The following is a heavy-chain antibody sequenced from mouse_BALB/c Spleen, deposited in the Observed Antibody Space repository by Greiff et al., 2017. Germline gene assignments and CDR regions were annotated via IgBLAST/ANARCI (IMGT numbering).Heavy chain of an antibody. CDR1: GFTFTDYY. CDR2: IRNKANGYTT. D-gene: IGHD2-3*01. Sequence: EVQLVESGGGLVQPGGSLRLSCATSGFTFTDYYMSWVRQPPGKALEWLGFIRNKANGYTTEYSASVKGRFTISRDNSQSILYLQMNTLRAEDSATYYCARDGDGYLDYWGQGTTLTVSS. V-gene: IGHV7-3*02. J-gene: IGHJ2*01. CDR3: ARDGDGYLDY.